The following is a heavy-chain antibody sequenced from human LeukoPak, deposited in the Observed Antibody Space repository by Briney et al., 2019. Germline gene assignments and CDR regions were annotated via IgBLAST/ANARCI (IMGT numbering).Heavy chain of an antibody. J-gene: IGHJ6*03. D-gene: IGHD6-19*01. CDR1: GVSISSVGYS. V-gene: IGHV4-61*08. CDR2: IYYSGST. CDR3: ARGRWQWLANLYYYYYMDV. Sequence: KTSETLSLTCAVSGVSISSVGYSWNWVRQSPGKGLEGIGYIYYSGSTNYNPSLKSRVTISVDTSKNQFSLKLSSVTAADTAVYYCARGRWQWLANLYYYYYMDVWGKGPTVTISS.